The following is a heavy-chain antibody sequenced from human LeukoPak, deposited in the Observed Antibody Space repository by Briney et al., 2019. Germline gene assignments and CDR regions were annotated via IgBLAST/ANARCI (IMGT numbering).Heavy chain of an antibody. V-gene: IGHV1-18*01. D-gene: IGHD2-2*01. CDR1: GYTFTSYG. CDR2: ISAYNGNT. J-gene: IGHJ5*02. Sequence: ASVKVSCKASGYTFTSYGISWVRQAPGQGLEWMGWISAYNGNTNYAQKLQGRATMTTDTSTSTAYMELRSLRSDDTAVYYCARDCSSTSCSLAGFDPWGQGTLVTVSS. CDR3: ARDCSSTSCSLAGFDP.